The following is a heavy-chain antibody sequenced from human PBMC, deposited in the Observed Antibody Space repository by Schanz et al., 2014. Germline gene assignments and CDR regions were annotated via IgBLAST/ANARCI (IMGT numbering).Heavy chain of an antibody. CDR2: IIPILGIA. J-gene: IGHJ4*02. V-gene: IGHV1-69*09. CDR1: GYTFTSYD. CDR3: ARAFGGYDPAGALDY. Sequence: QVQLIQSGAEVKKPGASVKVSCTASGYTFTSYDINWVRQAPGQGLEWMGRIIPILGIANYAQKFQGRVTITADRSTSTAYMELSRLKSDDTAVYYCARAFGGYDPAGALDYWGQGTLVTVSS. D-gene: IGHD5-12*01.